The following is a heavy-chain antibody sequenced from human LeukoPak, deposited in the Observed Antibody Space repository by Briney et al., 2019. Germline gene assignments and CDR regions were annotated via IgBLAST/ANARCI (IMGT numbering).Heavy chain of an antibody. J-gene: IGHJ4*02. CDR3: TRDLMVRGVIPLAFFDY. CDR1: GFTFGDYA. Sequence: GGSLRLSCTASGFTFGDYAMSWVRQAPGKGREWVGFIRSKAYGGTTEYAASVKGRFTISRDDSKSIAYLQMNSLKTEDTAVYYCTRDLMVRGVIPLAFFDYWGQGTLVTVSS. D-gene: IGHD3-10*01. V-gene: IGHV3-49*04. CDR2: IRSKAYGGTT.